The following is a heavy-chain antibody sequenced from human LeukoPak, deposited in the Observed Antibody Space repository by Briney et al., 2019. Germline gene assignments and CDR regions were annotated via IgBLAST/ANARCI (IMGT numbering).Heavy chain of an antibody. D-gene: IGHD1-7*01. CDR3: ARHASWNSGGY. Sequence: SQTLSLTCTVSGGSISSGSYYWSWIRQPAGKGLEWIGRIYTSGSTNYNPSLKSRVTISVDTSKNQFSLKLSSVTAADTAVYYCARHASWNSGGYWGQGTLVTVSS. V-gene: IGHV4-61*02. J-gene: IGHJ4*02. CDR1: GGSISSGSYY. CDR2: IYTSGST.